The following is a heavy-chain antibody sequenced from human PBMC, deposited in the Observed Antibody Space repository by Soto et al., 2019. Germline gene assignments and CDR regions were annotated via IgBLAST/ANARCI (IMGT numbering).Heavy chain of an antibody. Sequence: QVQLQESGPGLVKPSGTLSLTCAVSGGSISSSNWWSWVRQPPGKGLEWIGEIYHSGSTNYSPSLKSRVTISVDKSKNQFSLKLSSVTAADTAVYYCALDSSSSHGGLYYYAMDVWGQGTTVTVSS. J-gene: IGHJ6*02. CDR2: IYHSGST. D-gene: IGHD6-6*01. V-gene: IGHV4-4*02. CDR1: GGSISSSNW. CDR3: ALDSSSSHGGLYYYAMDV.